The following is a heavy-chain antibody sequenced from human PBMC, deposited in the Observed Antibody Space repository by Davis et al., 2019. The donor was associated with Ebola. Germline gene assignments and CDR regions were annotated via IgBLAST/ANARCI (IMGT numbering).Heavy chain of an antibody. CDR3: ARERRMVRGVLDY. CDR2: IGTAGDP. V-gene: IGHV3-13*05. Sequence: GESLKISCAASGFTFSSYDMHWVRQATGKGLEWVSAIGTAGDPYYPGSVKGRFTISRDNSKNTLYLQMNSLRAEDTAVYYCARERRMVRGVLDYWGQGTLVTVSS. CDR1: GFTFSSYD. D-gene: IGHD3-10*01. J-gene: IGHJ4*02.